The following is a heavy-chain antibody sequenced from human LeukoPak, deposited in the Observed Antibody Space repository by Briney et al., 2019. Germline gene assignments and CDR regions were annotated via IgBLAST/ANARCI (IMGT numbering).Heavy chain of an antibody. Sequence: SGGSLRLSCAASGFTFSSYAMSWVRQAPGKGLEWVSAISGSGGSTYYADSVKGRFTISRDNSKNTLYLQMNSLSAEDTAVYYCAKVFSGGSCPHFDYWGQGTLVTVSS. CDR1: GFTFSSYA. J-gene: IGHJ4*02. D-gene: IGHD2-15*01. CDR3: AKVFSGGSCPHFDY. V-gene: IGHV3-23*01. CDR2: ISGSGGST.